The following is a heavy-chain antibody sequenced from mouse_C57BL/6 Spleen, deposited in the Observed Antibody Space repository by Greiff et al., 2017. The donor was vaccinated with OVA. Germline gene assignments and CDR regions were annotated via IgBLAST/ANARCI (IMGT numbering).Heavy chain of an antibody. CDR1: GYTFTNYW. Sequence: VQLQQSGAELVRPGTSVKMSCKASGYTFTNYWIGWAKQRPGHGLEWIGDIYPGGGYTNYNEKFKGKATLTADKSSSTAYMQFSSLTSEDSAIYYCARHYGSPSYAMDYWGQGTSVTVSS. CDR2: IYPGGGYT. D-gene: IGHD1-1*01. CDR3: ARHYGSPSYAMDY. V-gene: IGHV1-63*01. J-gene: IGHJ4*01.